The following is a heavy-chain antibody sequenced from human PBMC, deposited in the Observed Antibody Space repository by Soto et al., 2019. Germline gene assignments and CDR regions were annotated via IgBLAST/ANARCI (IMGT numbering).Heavy chain of an antibody. CDR2: ISGSGGNT. CDR3: AKDLHYCSGGSCYGYYYCNGMDV. D-gene: IGHD2-15*01. CDR1: GFTFSSYA. V-gene: IGHV3-23*01. Sequence: PGGSLRLSCAASGFTFSSYAMSWIRQAPGKGLEWVSAISGSGGNTYYADSVKGRLTISRDNSKNTLFLQMNSLRAEDSAVFYCAKDLHYCSGGSCYGYYYCNGMDVWGQGPTV. J-gene: IGHJ6*02.